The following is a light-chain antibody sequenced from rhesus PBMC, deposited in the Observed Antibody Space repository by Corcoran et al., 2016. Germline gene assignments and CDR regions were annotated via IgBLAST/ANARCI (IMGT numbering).Light chain of an antibody. CDR1: LSINSY. V-gene: IGKV3S9*01. CDR3: QQYNNWRT. CDR2: DAS. Sequence: EIVMTQSPATLALSPGERATLSCRASLSINSYVAWYQQKPEQAPRLLIYDASSRATGIPDRCSGSGFGTDFTLIINSLEPEDVGIYYCQQYNNWRTFGQGTKVEIK. J-gene: IGKJ1*01.